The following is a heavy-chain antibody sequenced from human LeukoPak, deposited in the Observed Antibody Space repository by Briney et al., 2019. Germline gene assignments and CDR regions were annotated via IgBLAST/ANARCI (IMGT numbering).Heavy chain of an antibody. CDR3: ARTGYSSSWYYFDY. Sequence: SETLSLTCTVSGGSISSGSYYWSWIRQPAGKGLEWIGRIYTSGSTNYNPSLKSRVTISVDTSKNQFSLKLSSVTAADTAVYYCARTGYSSSWYYFDYWGQGALVTVSS. V-gene: IGHV4-61*02. CDR1: GGSISSGSYY. D-gene: IGHD6-13*01. CDR2: IYTSGST. J-gene: IGHJ4*02.